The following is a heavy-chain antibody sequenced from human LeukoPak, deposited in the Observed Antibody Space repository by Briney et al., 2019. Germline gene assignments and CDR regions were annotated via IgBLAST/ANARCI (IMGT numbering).Heavy chain of an antibody. J-gene: IGHJ3*02. CDR1: GYTFTDYY. D-gene: IGHD2-2*01. Sequence: GASVKVSCKASGYTFTDYYMHWVRQAPGQGLEWMGWINPNCGGTNYAQKFQGWVTMTRDTSISTAYMELSRLRSDDTAVYYCARGRKTGGGYCSSSSCYAFDIWGQGTMVTVSS. V-gene: IGHV1-2*04. CDR2: INPNCGGT. CDR3: ARGRKTGGGYCSSSSCYAFDI.